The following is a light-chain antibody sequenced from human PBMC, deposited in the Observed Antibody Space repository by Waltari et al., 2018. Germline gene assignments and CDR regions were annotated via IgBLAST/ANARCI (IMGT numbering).Light chain of an antibody. CDR2: DIT. CDR3: CSYAGSYTLV. J-gene: IGLJ3*02. Sequence: QSALAQPPSVSGSPGESVTTPCPGTSRESGNYLYVSWYQQHPGKAPKLMTFDITKRPAGVPDRFSASKSGNTAFLTISGLQAEDEAEYYCCSYAGSYTLVFGGGTKLTVL. V-gene: IGLV2-11*01. CDR1: SRESGNYLY.